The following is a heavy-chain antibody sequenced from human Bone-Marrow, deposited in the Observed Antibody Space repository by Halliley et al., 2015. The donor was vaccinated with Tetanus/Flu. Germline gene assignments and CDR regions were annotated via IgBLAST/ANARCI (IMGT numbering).Heavy chain of an antibody. Sequence: GLGGIGYSDQGGSPYYTPPLKSRVTISVDRSNNQFPLTLTSVTAADTAVYYCARRIVTRYFDVWGRGTFVTVST. CDR3: ARRIVTRYFDV. D-gene: IGHD2-21*01. J-gene: IGHJ2*01. CDR2: SDQGGSP. V-gene: IGHV4-30-2*01.